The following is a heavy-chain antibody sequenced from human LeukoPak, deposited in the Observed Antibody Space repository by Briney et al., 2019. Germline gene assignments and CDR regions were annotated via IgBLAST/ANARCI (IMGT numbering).Heavy chain of an antibody. Sequence: PSETLSLTCAVYGGSFSGYYWSWIRQPPGKGLEWIGEINHSGSTNYNPSLKSRVTISVDTSKNQFSLKLSSVTAADTAVYYCAKEGDEGPFDYWGQGTLVTVSS. CDR1: GGSFSGYY. CDR2: INHSGST. J-gene: IGHJ4*02. D-gene: IGHD3-16*01. CDR3: AKEGDEGPFDY. V-gene: IGHV4-34*01.